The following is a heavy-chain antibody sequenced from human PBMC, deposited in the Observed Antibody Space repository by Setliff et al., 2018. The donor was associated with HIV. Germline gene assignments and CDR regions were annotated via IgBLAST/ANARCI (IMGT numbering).Heavy chain of an antibody. V-gene: IGHV4-39*01. CDR3: ARHFRYPGIAVAGIDY. Sequence: PSETLSLTCTVSGGSTSSDSYYWGWIRQPPGKGLESIGTLFYNGATYYSPSLKGRVIISVDTPKNQFSLRLTSVTAADTAVYYCARHFRYPGIAVAGIDYWGQGTLVTVSS. CDR1: GGSTSSDSYY. D-gene: IGHD6-19*01. CDR2: LFYNGAT. J-gene: IGHJ4*01.